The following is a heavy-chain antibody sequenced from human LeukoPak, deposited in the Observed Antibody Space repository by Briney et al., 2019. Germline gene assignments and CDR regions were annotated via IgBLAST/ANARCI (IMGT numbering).Heavy chain of an antibody. Sequence: GGSLRLSCVASGFSFSNYPMNWVRQAPGKGLEWVSHINSGTNITPYTASVSGRFAISRDNAKNSLYLRVNNLRDEDTAVYYCVRDHDWSFDLWGQGALVTVSS. CDR2: INSGTNIT. D-gene: IGHD1-1*01. J-gene: IGHJ4*02. CDR3: VRDHDWSFDL. CDR1: GFSFSNYP. V-gene: IGHV3-48*02.